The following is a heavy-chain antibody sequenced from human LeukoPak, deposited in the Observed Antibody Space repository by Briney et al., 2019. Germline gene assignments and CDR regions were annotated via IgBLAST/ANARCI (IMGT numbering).Heavy chain of an antibody. V-gene: IGHV4-31*03. D-gene: IGHD5-18*01. J-gene: IGHJ4*02. CDR3: ARVRGYSYGELDY. CDR2: ISYSGST. Sequence: SETLSLTCTVSGGSISSGGYYWSWIRQHPGKGQEWIGYISYSGSTYYNPSLNSRVTISVGTSKSQFSLKLSSVTAADTAVYYCARVRGYSYGELDYWGQRTPVTVSS. CDR1: GGSISSGGYY.